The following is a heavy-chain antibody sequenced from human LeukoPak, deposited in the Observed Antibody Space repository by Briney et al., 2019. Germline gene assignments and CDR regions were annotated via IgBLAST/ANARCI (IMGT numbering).Heavy chain of an antibody. D-gene: IGHD3-10*01. Sequence: ASVKVSCKISGHTLTELSIHWVRQAPGKGLEWMGGFDTQEGETIFAQNFQGRVTMTEDTSSDTAYMELSSLTSEDTAVYYCATPPVWFGEFMSGDSILGYFQDWGQGTLVTVSS. CDR1: GHTLTELS. V-gene: IGHV1-24*01. CDR3: ATPPVWFGEFMSGDSILGYFQD. J-gene: IGHJ1*01. CDR2: FDTQEGET.